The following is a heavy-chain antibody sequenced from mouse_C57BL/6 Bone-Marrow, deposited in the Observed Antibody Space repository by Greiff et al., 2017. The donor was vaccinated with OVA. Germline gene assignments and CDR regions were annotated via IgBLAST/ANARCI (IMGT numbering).Heavy chain of an antibody. Sequence: QVQLQQPGTELVKPGASVKLSCKASGYTFTSYWMHWVKQRPGQGLEWIGNINPSNGGTNYNEKFKSKATLTVDKSSSTAYMQLSSLTSEDTAVYYCASGGVTAQDASRSWFAYWGQGTLVTVSA. V-gene: IGHV1-53*01. CDR1: GYTFTSYW. CDR3: ASGGVTAQDASRSWFAY. D-gene: IGHD3-2*02. CDR2: INPSNGGT. J-gene: IGHJ3*01.